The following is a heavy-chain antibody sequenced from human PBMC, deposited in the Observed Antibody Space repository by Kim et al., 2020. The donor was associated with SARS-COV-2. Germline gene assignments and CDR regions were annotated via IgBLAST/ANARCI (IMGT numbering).Heavy chain of an antibody. J-gene: IGHJ4*02. Sequence: SETLSLTCSVSGGSVISSTHYWAWVRQPPGEGLEWIGSIIHNGKTWYDPSLKSRVSISIDTSNNQFFLRLTSVTAADTAMYFCAKVDEGFDNWGQGTLVTVSS. V-gene: IGHV4-39*07. CDR2: IIHNGKT. CDR1: GGSVISSTHY. CDR3: AKVDEGFDN.